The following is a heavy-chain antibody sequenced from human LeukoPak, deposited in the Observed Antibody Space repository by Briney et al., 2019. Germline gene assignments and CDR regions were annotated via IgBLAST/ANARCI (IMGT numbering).Heavy chain of an antibody. Sequence: SETLSLTCTVSGGSISSGGYYWSWIRQHPGKGLEWIGYIYYSGSTCYNPSLKSRVTISVDTSKNQFSLKLSSVTAADTAVYYCARYHCTTTTCYYFDYWGQGTLVTVSS. V-gene: IGHV4-31*03. D-gene: IGHD2-2*01. CDR3: ARYHCTTTTCYYFDY. J-gene: IGHJ4*02. CDR1: GGSISSGGYY. CDR2: IYYSGST.